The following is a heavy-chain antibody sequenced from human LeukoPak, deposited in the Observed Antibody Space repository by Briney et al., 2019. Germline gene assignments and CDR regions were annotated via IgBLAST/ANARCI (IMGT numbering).Heavy chain of an antibody. V-gene: IGHV1-2*02. Sequence: ASVKVSCKASGYTFTGYYMHWVRQAPGQGLEWMGWINPNSGGTNYAQKFQGRVTMTRDTSISTAYMELSRLRSDGTAVYYCARDQLWFGANFDYWGQGTLVTVSS. CDR2: INPNSGGT. D-gene: IGHD3-10*01. CDR3: ARDQLWFGANFDY. J-gene: IGHJ4*02. CDR1: GYTFTGYY.